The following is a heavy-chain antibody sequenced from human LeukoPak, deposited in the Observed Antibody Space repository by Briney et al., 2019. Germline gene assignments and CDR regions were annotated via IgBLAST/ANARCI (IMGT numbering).Heavy chain of an antibody. CDR1: GCTFSTYG. V-gene: IGHV3-23*01. Sequence: WGSLRLSCAASGCTFSTYGMSWVRQPPAKGLELDSAISGSGGSTHYADSVKSRFTTSRDNAKNSLYLQMNSLRAEDTALYYCARVSDISVAAYFDYWGQGTLVTVSS. J-gene: IGHJ4*02. CDR2: ISGSGGST. CDR3: ARVSDISVAAYFDY. D-gene: IGHD6-19*01.